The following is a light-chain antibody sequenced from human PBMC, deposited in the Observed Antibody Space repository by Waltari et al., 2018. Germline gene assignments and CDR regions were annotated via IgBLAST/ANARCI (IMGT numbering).Light chain of an antibody. V-gene: IGLV4-69*01. CDR3: QTGGHGTWV. Sequence: QLVLTQSPSASASLGASVKLTCTLSSGHSSNVVAWLQQRPEKGPRYLMKVNSDGSHSRGDEIPDRFSGSSSGAERYLTISNLQSEDEADYYCQTGGHGTWVFGGGTGLTVV. CDR1: SGHSSNV. CDR2: VNSDGSH. J-gene: IGLJ3*02.